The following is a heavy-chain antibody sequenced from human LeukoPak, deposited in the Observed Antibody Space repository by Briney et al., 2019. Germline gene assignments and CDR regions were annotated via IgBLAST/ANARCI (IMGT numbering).Heavy chain of an antibody. D-gene: IGHD6-13*01. CDR1: GGSISSYY. J-gene: IGHJ4*02. CDR2: IYYSGST. CDR3: ARIAAAGHFDY. V-gene: IGHV4-59*01. Sequence: SETLSLTCTVSGGSISSYYWSWIRQPPGKGLEWIGYIYYSGSTNYNPSLKSRVTISVDTSKNQFSLKLSSVTATDTAVYHCARIAAAGHFDYWGQGTLVTVSS.